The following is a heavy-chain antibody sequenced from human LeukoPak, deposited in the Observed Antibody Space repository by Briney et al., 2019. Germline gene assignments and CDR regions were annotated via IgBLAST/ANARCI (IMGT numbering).Heavy chain of an antibody. CDR3: ARLVGATPYYFDY. J-gene: IGHJ4*02. CDR1: GYSISSGYY. Sequence: SSETLSLTCTVSGYSISSGYYWGWIRQPPGKGLEWIGSIYHSGSTYYNPSLKSRVTISVDTSKNQFSLKLSSVTAADTAVYYCARLVGATPYYFDYWGQGTLVTVSS. D-gene: IGHD1-26*01. V-gene: IGHV4-38-2*02. CDR2: IYHSGST.